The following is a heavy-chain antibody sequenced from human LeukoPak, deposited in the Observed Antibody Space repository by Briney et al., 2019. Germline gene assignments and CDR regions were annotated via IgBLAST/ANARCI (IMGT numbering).Heavy chain of an antibody. CDR2: IYYSGST. J-gene: IGHJ4*02. CDR1: GGSISSYY. D-gene: IGHD2-2*01. CDR3: ARGSCSSTSCYHFDY. Sequence: SETLSLTCTVSGGSISSYYWSWIRQPPGKGLEWIGYIYYSGSTNYNPSLKSRVTISVDTSKNQFSLKLSSVTAADTAVYYCARGSCSSTSCYHFDYWGQGTLVTVSP. V-gene: IGHV4-59*01.